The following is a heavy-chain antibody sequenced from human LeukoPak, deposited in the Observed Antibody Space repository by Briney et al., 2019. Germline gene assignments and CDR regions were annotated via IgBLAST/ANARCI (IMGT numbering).Heavy chain of an antibody. CDR3: ISDSEGRSGGDD. CDR1: GFRFSAFW. Sequence: PGGSLRLSCAASGFRFSAFWMHWVRQIPGKGLVWVSRISPDGSTTTYADSVTGRFTISRDNVKNTMYLQMNSLRAEDTAAYYCISDSEGRSGGDDWGQGTQVTVSS. D-gene: IGHD1-26*01. V-gene: IGHV3-74*03. J-gene: IGHJ4*01. CDR2: ISPDGSTT.